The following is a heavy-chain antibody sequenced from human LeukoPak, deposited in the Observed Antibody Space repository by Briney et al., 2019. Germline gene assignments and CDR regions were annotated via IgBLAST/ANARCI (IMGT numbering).Heavy chain of an antibody. CDR1: GGSIGTYY. V-gene: IGHV4-4*07. CDR2: SYISGGT. Sequence: PSETLSLTCTVSGGSIGTYYWSWVRQPAGKGLEWIGRSYISGGTRYNPSLESRVTMSLDPSRNLFSLELRSVTAADTAVYYCARVGRSGTGYQFDRWGQGTPVTVSS. D-gene: IGHD5-18*01. CDR3: ARVGRSGTGYQFDR. J-gene: IGHJ4*02.